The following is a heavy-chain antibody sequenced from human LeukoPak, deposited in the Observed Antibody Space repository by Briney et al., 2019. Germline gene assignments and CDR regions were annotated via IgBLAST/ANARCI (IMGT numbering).Heavy chain of an antibody. D-gene: IGHD3-22*01. J-gene: IGHJ4*02. V-gene: IGHV4-39*07. CDR2: IYYSGST. CDR1: GGSISSSSYY. Sequence: SETLSLTCTVSGGSISSSSYYWGWIRQPPGKGLEWIGSIYYSGSTYYNPSLKSRVTISVDTSKNQFSLKLSSVTAADTAVYYCAGVGDSGYADYWGQGTLVTVSS. CDR3: AGVGDSGYADY.